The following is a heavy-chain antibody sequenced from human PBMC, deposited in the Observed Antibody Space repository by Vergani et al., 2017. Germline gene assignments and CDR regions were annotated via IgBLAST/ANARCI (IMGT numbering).Heavy chain of an antibody. V-gene: IGHV4-31*03. CDR2: IYYSGST. D-gene: IGHD2-2*01. J-gene: IGHJ5*02. Sequence: QLQLQESGPGLVKPSETLSLTCTVSGGSISSSSYYWGWIRQPPGKGLEWIGYIYYSGSTYYNPSLKSRVTISVDTSKNQFSLKLSSVTAADTAVYYCAINHLYCSSTSCRPNWFDPWGQGTLVTVSS. CDR1: GGSISSSSYY. CDR3: AINHLYCSSTSCRPNWFDP.